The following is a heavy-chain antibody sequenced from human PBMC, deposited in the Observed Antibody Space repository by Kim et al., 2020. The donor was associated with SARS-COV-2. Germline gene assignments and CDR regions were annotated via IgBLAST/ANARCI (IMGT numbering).Heavy chain of an antibody. D-gene: IGHD5-12*01. V-gene: IGHV1-69*01. Sequence: NYAQKFQGRVTITADESTSTAYMELSSLRSEDTAVYYCARSDIVATTFDYWGQGTLVTVSS. J-gene: IGHJ4*02. CDR3: ARSDIVATTFDY.